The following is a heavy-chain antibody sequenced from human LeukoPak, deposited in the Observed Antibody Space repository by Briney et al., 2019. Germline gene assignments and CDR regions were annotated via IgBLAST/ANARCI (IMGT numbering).Heavy chain of an antibody. CDR3: ARHKTGGTYPLDY. D-gene: IGHD1-26*01. J-gene: IGHJ4*02. CDR1: GGSISTYF. CDR2: IYYSGST. V-gene: IGHV4-59*08. Sequence: SETLSLTCTVSGGSISTYFWSWIRQPPGKGLEWIDHIYYSGSTTYNPSLQSRVTISLDASKNQFSLRLSSVTAADTAVYYCARHKTGGTYPLDYWGQGTLVTVSS.